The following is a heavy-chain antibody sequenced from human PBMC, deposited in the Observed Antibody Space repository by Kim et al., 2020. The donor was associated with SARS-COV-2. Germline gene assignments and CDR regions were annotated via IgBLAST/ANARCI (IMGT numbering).Heavy chain of an antibody. Sequence: GGSLRLSCEASGFIFSSSAMTWVRQAQGKGLEWVSAISPASNTVYYADAVKGRFTTSRDNPKSTVFLHMNSLRAEDTAIYYCAKNYGASVSYDFWGQGTLVTVSS. CDR2: ISPASNTV. CDR3: AKNYGASVSYDF. J-gene: IGHJ4*02. CDR1: GFIFSSSA. D-gene: IGHD4-17*01. V-gene: IGHV3-23*01.